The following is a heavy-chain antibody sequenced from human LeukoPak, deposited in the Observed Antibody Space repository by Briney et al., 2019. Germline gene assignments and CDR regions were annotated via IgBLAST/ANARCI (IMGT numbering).Heavy chain of an antibody. CDR2: INPNSGGT. Sequence: ASVKVSCKASGYTFTGYYMHWVRQAPGQGLEWMGWINPNSGGTNYAQKFQGRVTMTRDTSISTAYMELSRLRSDDTAVYYCARESAGPNCSSTCCYFRRVNWGQGTLVTVSS. CDR1: GYTFTGYY. CDR3: ARESAGPNCSSTCCYFRRVN. V-gene: IGHV1-2*02. J-gene: IGHJ4*02. D-gene: IGHD2-2*01.